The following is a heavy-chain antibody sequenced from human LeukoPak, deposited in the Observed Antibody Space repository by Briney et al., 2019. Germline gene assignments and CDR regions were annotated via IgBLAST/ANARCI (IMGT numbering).Heavy chain of an antibody. J-gene: IGHJ2*01. CDR2: IYYSGST. D-gene: IGHD3-22*01. CDR1: GGSISSYY. Sequence: SETLSLTCTVSGGSISSYYWSWIRQPPGKGLEWIGYIYYSGSTNYNPSLKSRVTISVDTSKNQLSLKLSSVTAADTAVYYCARDLHSDSSGYGYWYFDLWGRGTLVTVSS. V-gene: IGHV4-59*01. CDR3: ARDLHSDSSGYGYWYFDL.